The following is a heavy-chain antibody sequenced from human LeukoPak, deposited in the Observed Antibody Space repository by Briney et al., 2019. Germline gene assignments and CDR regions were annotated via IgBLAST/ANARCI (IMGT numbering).Heavy chain of an antibody. J-gene: IGHJ4*02. CDR2: ISSSSSTI. Sequence: GGSLRLSCAASGFTFSSYSMNWVRQAPGKGLEWVSYISSSSSTIYHADSVKGRFTISRDNAKNSLYLQMNSLRDEDTAVYYCARVSGIVATIAFDYWGQGTLVTVSS. CDR3: ARVSGIVATIAFDY. D-gene: IGHD5-12*01. CDR1: GFTFSSYS. V-gene: IGHV3-48*02.